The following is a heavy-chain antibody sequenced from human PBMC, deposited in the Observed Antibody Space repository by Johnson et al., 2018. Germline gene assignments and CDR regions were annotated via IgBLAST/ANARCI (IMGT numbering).Heavy chain of an antibody. CDR2: ISGSGGST. D-gene: IGHD6-19*01. J-gene: IGHJ6*02. CDR3: AKDGTYSSGWYYYGMDV. Sequence: VQLVQSGGGLVQPGGSLRLSCAASGFTFSSYAMSWVRQAPGKGLEWVSAISGSGGSTYYADSVKGRFTISRDKSKNTLYLQMNSLRAEDTAVYYCAKDGTYSSGWYYYGMDVWGQGTTVTVSS. V-gene: IGHV3-23*04. CDR1: GFTFSSYA.